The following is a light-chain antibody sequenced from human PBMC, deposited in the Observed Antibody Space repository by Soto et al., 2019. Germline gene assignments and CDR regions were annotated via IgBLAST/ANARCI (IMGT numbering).Light chain of an antibody. Sequence: QSVLTQPASVSGSPGQSITISCTGTSSDVGGYKYVSWYQQHPGKAPKLIIYDVGNRPSGVSNRFSGSKSGNTASLTISGLQAEDEADYYCSSYTSSSTPYVFGTGTKVTVL. V-gene: IGLV2-14*01. CDR2: DVG. J-gene: IGLJ1*01. CDR1: SSDVGGYKY. CDR3: SSYTSSSTPYV.